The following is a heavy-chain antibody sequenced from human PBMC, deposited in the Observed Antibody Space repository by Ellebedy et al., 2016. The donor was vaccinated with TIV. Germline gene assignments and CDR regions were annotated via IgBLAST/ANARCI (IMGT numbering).Heavy chain of an antibody. CDR2: NDYNNGGN. V-gene: IGHV4-59*12. Sequence: MPSETLSLTCTVSGGSISSYYWSWIRQPPGKGLEWIGYNDYNNGGNNYNPALKSRVTISVDTSKNQFSLKMRSVTAADTAVYYCAKKPLIAVAGNGAISCWFDPWGQGILVTVSS. D-gene: IGHD6-19*01. CDR1: GGSISSYY. J-gene: IGHJ5*02. CDR3: AKKPLIAVAGNGAISCWFDP.